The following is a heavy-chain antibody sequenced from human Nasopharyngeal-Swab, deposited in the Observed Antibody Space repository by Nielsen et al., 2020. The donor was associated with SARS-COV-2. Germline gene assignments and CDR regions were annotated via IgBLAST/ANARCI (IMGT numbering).Heavy chain of an antibody. CDR2: ITSGSAIM. D-gene: IGHD3-22*01. CDR1: GFNFNYYS. CDR3: ASAHRAYRDSGYYPLDY. Sequence: GESLKISCAASGFNFNYYSMNWVRQAPGKGLEWVSYITSGSAIMYYADSVKGRFTISRDNAKNLLYLQMNSLRAEDTAVYYCASAHRAYRDSGYYPLDYWGKGTLVTVSS. V-gene: IGHV3-48*04. J-gene: IGHJ4*02.